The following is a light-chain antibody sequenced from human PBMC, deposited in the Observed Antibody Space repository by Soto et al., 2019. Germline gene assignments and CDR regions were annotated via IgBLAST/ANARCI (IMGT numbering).Light chain of an antibody. CDR1: QSVSSSY. CDR2: GAS. CDR3: QRYDSAPLT. J-gene: IGKJ4*01. Sequence: EIVLTQSPATLSLSTGERATLSCRASQSVSSSYLAWYQQKPGQAPRLLIYGASSRATGIPDRFSGSGSGTDFTLTISRLEPVDVATYYCQRYDSAPLTFGGGTKVDIK. V-gene: IGKV3-20*01.